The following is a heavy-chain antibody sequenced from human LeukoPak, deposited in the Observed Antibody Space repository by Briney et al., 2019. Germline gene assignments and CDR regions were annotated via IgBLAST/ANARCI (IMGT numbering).Heavy chain of an antibody. J-gene: IGHJ4*02. CDR1: GGSISSGSYY. Sequence: SETLSLTCTVSGGSISSGSYYWGWIRQPPGKGLEWIGSIYYSGSTYYNPSLKSRVTISVDTSKNQFSLKLSSVTAADTAVYYCARRGRWLQWIDYWGQGTLVTVSS. CDR3: ARRGRWLQWIDY. V-gene: IGHV4-39*01. CDR2: IYYSGST. D-gene: IGHD5-24*01.